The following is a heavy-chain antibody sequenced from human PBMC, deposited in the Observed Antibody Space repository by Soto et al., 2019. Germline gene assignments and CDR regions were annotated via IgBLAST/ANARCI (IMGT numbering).Heavy chain of an antibody. V-gene: IGHV2-5*02. CDR3: AHRILRTVFGLVTTTAIYFDF. Sequence: QLTLNESGPTVVKPAETLTLTCTFSGFSLTTSGVGVGWIRQSPGTAPEWLALIYWDDDKRYSASLKSRLTITTDTSKNQVVLTMASVDPADTATYYCAHRILRTVFGLVTTTAIYFDFWGQGTPVVVSS. CDR2: IYWDDDK. J-gene: IGHJ4*02. D-gene: IGHD3-3*01. CDR1: GFSLTTSGVG.